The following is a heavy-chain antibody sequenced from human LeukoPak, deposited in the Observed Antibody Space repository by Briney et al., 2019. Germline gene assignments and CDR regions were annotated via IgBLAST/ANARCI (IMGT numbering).Heavy chain of an antibody. V-gene: IGHV4-39*07. CDR1: GGSISSSSYY. CDR3: ASQYSSGWYYFDY. J-gene: IGHJ4*02. Sequence: SETLSLTCTVSGGSISSSSYYWGWIRQPPGKGLEWIGSIYYSGSTYYNPSLKSRVTISVDTSKNQFSLKLSSVTAADTAVYYCASQYSSGWYYFDYWGQGTLITVSS. D-gene: IGHD6-19*01. CDR2: IYYSGST.